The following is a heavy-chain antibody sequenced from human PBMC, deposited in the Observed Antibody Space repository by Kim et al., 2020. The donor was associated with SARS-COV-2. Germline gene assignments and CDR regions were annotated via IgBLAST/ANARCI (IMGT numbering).Heavy chain of an antibody. D-gene: IGHD2-8*01. Sequence: GGSLRLSCAASGFTFSNAWMSWVRQAPGKGLEWVGRIKSKTDGGTTDYAAPVKGRFTISRDDSKNTLYLQMNSLKTEDTAVYYCTTVRLMVYTQEGPVDAFDIWGQGTMVTVSS. CDR1: GFTFSNAW. CDR2: IKSKTDGGTT. V-gene: IGHV3-15*01. J-gene: IGHJ3*02. CDR3: TTVRLMVYTQEGPVDAFDI.